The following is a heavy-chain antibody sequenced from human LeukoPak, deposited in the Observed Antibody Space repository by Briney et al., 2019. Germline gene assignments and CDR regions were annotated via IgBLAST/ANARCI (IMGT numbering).Heavy chain of an antibody. CDR1: GGSVSSGSYY. V-gene: IGHV4-61*01. CDR2: IYYSGST. D-gene: IGHD5-18*01. CDR3: ARCGYSYGLDY. J-gene: IGHJ4*02. Sequence: SETLSLTCTVSGGSVSSGSYYWSWIRQPPGTGLEWIGYIYYSGSTNYNPSLKSRVTISVDTSKNQFSLKLSSVTAADTAVYYCARCGYSYGLDYWGQGTLVTVSS.